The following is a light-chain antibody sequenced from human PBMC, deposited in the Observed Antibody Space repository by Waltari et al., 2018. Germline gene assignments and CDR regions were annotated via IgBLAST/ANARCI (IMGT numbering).Light chain of an antibody. CDR1: QNVNSN. V-gene: IGKV3-15*01. J-gene: IGKJ1*01. CDR3: QQHNDWLPWT. Sequence: EIIMKQSPSTLSLSPGERATLSCRASQNVNSNLACYQQTPGQAPRLLIYGASIRATVIPARFTGSGSGTQFTLTINSLQSEDSAVYFCQQHNDWLPWTFGQGTKVELK. CDR2: GAS.